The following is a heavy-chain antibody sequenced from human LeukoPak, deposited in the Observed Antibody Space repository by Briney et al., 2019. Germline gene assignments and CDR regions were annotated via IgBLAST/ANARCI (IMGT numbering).Heavy chain of an antibody. CDR1: GYTLTELS. D-gene: IGHD4-17*01. J-gene: IGHJ3*02. CDR3: SVKFLHYGRRTSDAFDI. V-gene: IGHV1-24*01. CDR2: FDPEDGET. Sequence: ASVKVSCKASGYTLTELSMHWVRQAPGKGLEWMGGFDPEDGETIYAQKFQGRVTMTEDTSTDTAYMELSSLRSEDTAVYYCSVKFLHYGRRTSDAFDIWGQGTMVTVSS.